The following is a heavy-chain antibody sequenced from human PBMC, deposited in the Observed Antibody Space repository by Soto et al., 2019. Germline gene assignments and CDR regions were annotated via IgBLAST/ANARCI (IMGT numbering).Heavy chain of an antibody. CDR1: GASISSGGYY. D-gene: IGHD3-16*02. V-gene: IGHV4-31*03. Sequence: QVQLLESGPGLVKPSQTLSLTCTVSGASISSGGYYWGWIRQHPGKGLEWIGFIYYIGTSYYNPSLESRITLSVDTSKNHFSLNLTSVTAADTAVYYCARVLRDVLSDRYYWYFDLWGRGTLVTVSS. J-gene: IGHJ2*01. CDR3: ARVLRDVLSDRYYWYFDL. CDR2: IYYIGTS.